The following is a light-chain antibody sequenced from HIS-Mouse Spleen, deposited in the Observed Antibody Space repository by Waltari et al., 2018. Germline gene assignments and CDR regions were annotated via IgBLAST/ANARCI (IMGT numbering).Light chain of an antibody. V-gene: IGLV3-21*03. J-gene: IGLJ3*02. Sequence: SYVLTQPPSVSVAPGKTARITCGGNNIGSKSVHWYQQKQDQAPVLVVYDDSDRPSGIPERCSGSNSGNTATLTISRVEAGDEADYYCQVWDSSSDHRVFGGGTKLTVL. CDR2: DDS. CDR3: QVWDSSSDHRV. CDR1: NIGSKS.